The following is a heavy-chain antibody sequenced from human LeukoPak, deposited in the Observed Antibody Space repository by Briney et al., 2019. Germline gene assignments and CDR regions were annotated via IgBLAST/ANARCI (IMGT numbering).Heavy chain of an antibody. D-gene: IGHD2-8*01. CDR2: ISWNSGSI. CDR3: AKGYCTNGVFSNFDY. J-gene: IGHJ4*02. V-gene: IGHV3-9*01. Sequence: GRSLRLSCAASGFPFDDYAMHWVRQAPRKGLEWVSGISWNSGSIGYADSVKGRFTISRDNAKNSLYLQMNRLRAEDTALYYCAKGYCTNGVFSNFDYWGQGTLVTVSS. CDR1: GFPFDDYA.